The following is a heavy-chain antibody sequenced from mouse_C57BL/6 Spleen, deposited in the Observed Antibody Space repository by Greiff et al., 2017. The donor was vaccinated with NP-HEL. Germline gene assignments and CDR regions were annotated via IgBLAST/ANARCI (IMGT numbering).Heavy chain of an antibody. CDR1: GFTFSDYG. CDR3: ATMVTHYYAVDY. CDR2: ISSGSSTI. J-gene: IGHJ4*01. D-gene: IGHD2-2*01. V-gene: IGHV5-17*01. Sequence: EVKLVESGGGLVKPGGSLKLSCAASGFTFSDYGMHWVRQAPEKGLEWVAYISSGSSTIYYADTVKGRFTISRDNAKNTLFLQMTSLRSEDTAMYYCATMVTHYYAVDYWGKGTSVTVSS.